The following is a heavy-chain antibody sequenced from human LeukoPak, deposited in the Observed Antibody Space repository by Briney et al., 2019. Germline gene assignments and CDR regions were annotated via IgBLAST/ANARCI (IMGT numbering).Heavy chain of an antibody. V-gene: IGHV4-39*07. Sequence: SETLSLTCTVSGGSISSSSYYWGWIRQPPGKGLEWIGSIYYSGSTYYNPSLKSRVTISVDTSKNQFSLKLSSVTAADTAVYYCARGGAAVVTYFDYWGQGTLVTVSS. CDR2: IYYSGST. CDR3: ARGGAAVVTYFDY. D-gene: IGHD4-23*01. CDR1: GGSISSSSYY. J-gene: IGHJ4*02.